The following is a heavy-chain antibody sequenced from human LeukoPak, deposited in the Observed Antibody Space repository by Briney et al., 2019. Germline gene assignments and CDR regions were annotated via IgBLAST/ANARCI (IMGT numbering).Heavy chain of an antibody. Sequence: QTGGSLRLSCAASGFTFSSYAMHWVRQAPGKGLEWVAVISYDGSNKYYADSVKGRFTISRDNPKNTLYLQMNSLRAEDTAVYYCARWPGVVAATLPFYYYYGMDVWGQGTTVTVSS. CDR1: GFTFSSYA. J-gene: IGHJ6*02. CDR3: ARWPGVVAATLPFYYYYGMDV. V-gene: IGHV3-30-3*01. CDR2: ISYDGSNK. D-gene: IGHD2-15*01.